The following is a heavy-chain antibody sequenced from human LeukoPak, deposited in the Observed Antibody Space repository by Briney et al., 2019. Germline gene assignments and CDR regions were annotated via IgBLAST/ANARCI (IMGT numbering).Heavy chain of an antibody. Sequence: SETLSLTCAVYGGSFSGYYWSWIRQPPRKGLEWIGEINHSGSTNYNPSLKSRVTISVDTSKNQFSLKLSSVTAADTAVYYCARGRQWLVQASYYYYYMDVWGKGTTVTVSS. CDR3: ARGRQWLVQASYYYYYMDV. D-gene: IGHD6-19*01. CDR1: GGSFSGYY. J-gene: IGHJ6*03. V-gene: IGHV4-34*01. CDR2: INHSGST.